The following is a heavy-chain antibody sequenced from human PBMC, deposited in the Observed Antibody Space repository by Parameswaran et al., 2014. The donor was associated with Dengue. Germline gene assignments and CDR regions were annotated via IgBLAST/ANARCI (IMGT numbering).Heavy chain of an antibody. V-gene: IGHV3-30-3*01. D-gene: IGHD3-10*01. CDR3: ARRGHGSGPYYYYGMDV. Sequence: SLKISCSTSGFNFANYAIYWVRQAPGKGLERVAAISYDGSNRYYADSVRGRFTISRDNSKNTLFLQMNSLRADDTAVYYCARRGHGSGPYYYYGMDVWGQGTTVTVSS. CDR2: ISYDGSNR. J-gene: IGHJ6*02. CDR1: GFNFANYA.